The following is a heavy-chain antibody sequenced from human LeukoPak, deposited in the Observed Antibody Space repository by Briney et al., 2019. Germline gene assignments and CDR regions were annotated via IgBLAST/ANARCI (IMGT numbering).Heavy chain of an antibody. V-gene: IGHV3-48*01. CDR2: ISSSSSTI. D-gene: IGHD6-13*01. CDR3: ASRDSSSWYYMDV. J-gene: IGHJ6*03. CDR1: GFTFSSYS. Sequence: GGSLRLSCAASGFTFSSYSMNWVRQAPGEGLEWVSYISSSSSTIKYADSVKGRFTISRDNAKNSLYLQMNSLRAEDTAVYYCASRDSSSWYYMDVWGKGTTVTVSS.